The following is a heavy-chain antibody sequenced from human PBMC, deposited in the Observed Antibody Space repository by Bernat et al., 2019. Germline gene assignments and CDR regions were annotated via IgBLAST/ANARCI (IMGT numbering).Heavy chain of an antibody. CDR3: ARDNVASGSYYAVYGMDV. CDR2: IYYSGST. Sequence: QVQLQESGPGLVKPSGTLSLTCAVSGGSISSSNWWSWVRQPPGKGLEWIGYIYYSGSTYYNPSLKSRVTISVDTSKNQFSLKLSSVTAADTAVYYCARDNVASGSYYAVYGMDVWGQGTTVTVSS. D-gene: IGHD3-10*01. V-gene: IGHV4-4*02. CDR1: GGSISSSNW. J-gene: IGHJ6*02.